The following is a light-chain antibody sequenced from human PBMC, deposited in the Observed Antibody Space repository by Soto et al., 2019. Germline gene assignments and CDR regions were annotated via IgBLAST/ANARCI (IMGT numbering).Light chain of an antibody. V-gene: IGKV3D-15*03. J-gene: IGKJ4*01. CDR3: QQYNNRPLT. CDR2: GAS. Sequence: EIVLTQSPATLSVSPGERATLSCRASQSVSSYLAWYQQKPGQAPMLLIYGASNLATGLPARFSGSGSGTDLTITISILQSDDVTVYCCQQYNNRPLTFGGGTKVEIK. CDR1: QSVSSY.